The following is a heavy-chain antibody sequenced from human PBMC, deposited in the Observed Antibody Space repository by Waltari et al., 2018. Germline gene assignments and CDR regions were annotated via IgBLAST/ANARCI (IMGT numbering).Heavy chain of an antibody. CDR3: AGSRANFGWDYFDY. CDR2: IGRNGEST. Sequence: EVQLLESGGGLVRPGGSLRLSCAVSGLPFQSHFLGWVRQPPGKGLEWVSGIGRNGESTYYADSVKGRFTVSRDNSKNTLFLQMNSLRAEDTALYYCAGSRANFGWDYFDYWGQGALVTVSS. CDR1: GLPFQSHF. J-gene: IGHJ4*02. V-gene: IGHV3-23*01. D-gene: IGHD3-10*01.